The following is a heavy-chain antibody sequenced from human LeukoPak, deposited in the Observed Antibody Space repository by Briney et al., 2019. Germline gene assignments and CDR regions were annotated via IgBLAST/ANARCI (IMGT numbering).Heavy chain of an antibody. CDR1: GLTFSSYG. V-gene: IGHV3-30*18. J-gene: IGHJ4*02. CDR2: ISYDGSNK. D-gene: IGHD6-19*01. Sequence: GRSLRLSCAASGLTFSSYGMHWVRQAPGKGLEWVAVISYDGSNKYYADSVKGRFTISRDNSKNTLYLQMNSLRAEDTAVYYCAKDRYVAGKSPPDYWGQGTLVTVSS. CDR3: AKDRYVAGKSPPDY.